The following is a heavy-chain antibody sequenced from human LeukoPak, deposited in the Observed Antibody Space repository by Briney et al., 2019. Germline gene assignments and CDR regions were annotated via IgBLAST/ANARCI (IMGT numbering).Heavy chain of an antibody. CDR3: ARLQVVRAFDI. J-gene: IGHJ3*02. V-gene: IGHV3-64*01. CDR1: GFTFSSYA. CDR2: ISSNGGST. Sequence: GGSLRLSCAASGFTFSSYAMHWVRQAPGKGLEYDSAISSNGGSTYYANSVKGRFTISRDNSKNTLYLQMGSLRAEDMAVYYCARLQVVRAFDIWGQGTMVTVSS. D-gene: IGHD2-15*01.